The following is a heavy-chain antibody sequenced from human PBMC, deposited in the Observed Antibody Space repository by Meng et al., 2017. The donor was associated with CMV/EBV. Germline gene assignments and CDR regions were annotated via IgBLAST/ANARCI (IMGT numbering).Heavy chain of an antibody. CDR1: GFTFSSYA. D-gene: IGHD3-3*01. CDR3: AKVLWSGYDYGMDV. Sequence: ETLSLTCAASGFTFSSYAMSWVRQAPGKGLEWVSAISGSGGSTYYADSVKGRFTISRDNSKNTLYLQMNSLRAEDTAVYYCAKVLWSGYDYGMDVWGQGTTVTVSS. V-gene: IGHV3-23*01. CDR2: ISGSGGST. J-gene: IGHJ6*02.